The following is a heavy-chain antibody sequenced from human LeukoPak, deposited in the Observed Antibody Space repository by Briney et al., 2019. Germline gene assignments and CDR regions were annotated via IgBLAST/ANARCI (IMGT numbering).Heavy chain of an antibody. CDR2: IYTSGST. CDR3: ARDTYYYDSSGYYSTYYYYYMDV. J-gene: IGHJ6*03. CDR1: GGSISSGSYY. Sequence: SETLSLTCTVSGGSISSGSYYWSWIRQPAGKGLEWIGRIYTSGSTNYNPSLKSRVTISVDTSKNQFSLKLSSVTAADTAVYYCARDTYYYDSSGYYSTYYYYYMDVWGKGTTVTISS. D-gene: IGHD3-22*01. V-gene: IGHV4-61*02.